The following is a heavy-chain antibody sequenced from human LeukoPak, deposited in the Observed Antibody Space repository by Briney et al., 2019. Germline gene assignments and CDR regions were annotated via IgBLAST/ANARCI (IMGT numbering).Heavy chain of an antibody. CDR3: ARHGSSGWYIWGFDAFDI. J-gene: IGHJ3*02. V-gene: IGHV4-34*01. CDR1: GGSFSGYC. Sequence: PSETLSLTCAVYGGSFSGYCWSWIRQPPGKGLEWIGEINHSGSTNYNPSLKSRVTISVDTSKNQFSLELSSVTAADTAVYYCARHGSSGWYIWGFDAFDIWGQGTMVTVSS. CDR2: INHSGST. D-gene: IGHD6-19*01.